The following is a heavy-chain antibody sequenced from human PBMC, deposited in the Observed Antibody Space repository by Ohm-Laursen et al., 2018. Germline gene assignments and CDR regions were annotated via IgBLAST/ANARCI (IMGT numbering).Heavy chain of an antibody. J-gene: IGHJ5*02. Sequence: SLRLSCAASGFTVSDAWMSWVRQAPGKGLEYVGRIKSKAAGETREYAEPVKGRFTILRDDSKNTLSLQMNSQKTEDTGVYYCSTDHFSWGQGTLVTVSS. CDR3: STDHFS. CDR1: GFTVSDAW. CDR2: IKSKAAGETR. V-gene: IGHV3-15*01. D-gene: IGHD2/OR15-2a*01.